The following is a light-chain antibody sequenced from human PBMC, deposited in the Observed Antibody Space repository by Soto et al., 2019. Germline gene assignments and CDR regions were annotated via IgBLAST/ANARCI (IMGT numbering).Light chain of an antibody. CDR1: SSDVGAYDY. Sequence: QSALTQPASVSGSPGQSIAISCTGTSSDVGAYDYVSWYQQHPDKAPKLMIYEVYYRPSGVSNRFSGSKSVNTATLTISGLQAEDEADYYCSSYTSINTRVFGTGTQVTVL. V-gene: IGLV2-14*03. J-gene: IGLJ1*01. CDR3: SSYTSINTRV. CDR2: EVY.